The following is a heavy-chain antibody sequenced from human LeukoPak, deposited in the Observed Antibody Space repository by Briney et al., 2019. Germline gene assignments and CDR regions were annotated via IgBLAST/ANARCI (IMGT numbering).Heavy chain of an antibody. Sequence: GGSLRLSCAASGFTFSSYAMSWVRQAPGKGQEWVSGISGSGDNTYYADSVKGRFTISRDNSKNTLYMQMNSLRAEDTAVYYCAVYYYDSSGLGWDYWGQGTLVTVSS. D-gene: IGHD3-22*01. CDR2: ISGSGDNT. CDR1: GFTFSSYA. CDR3: AVYYYDSSGLGWDY. V-gene: IGHV3-23*01. J-gene: IGHJ4*02.